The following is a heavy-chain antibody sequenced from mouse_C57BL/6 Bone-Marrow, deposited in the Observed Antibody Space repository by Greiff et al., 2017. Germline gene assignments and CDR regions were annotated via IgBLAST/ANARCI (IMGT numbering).Heavy chain of an antibody. CDR2: ISNLAYSI. D-gene: IGHD3-2*02. CDR1: GFTFSDYG. Sequence: EVKLVASGGGLVQPGGSLKLSCAASGFTFSDYGMAWVRQAPRKGPEWVAFISNLAYSIYYADPVTGRFTISRENAKNTLYLEMSSLRSEDTAMYYCARQETAQATAWFAYWGQGTLVTVSA. V-gene: IGHV5-15*01. CDR3: ARQETAQATAWFAY. J-gene: IGHJ3*01.